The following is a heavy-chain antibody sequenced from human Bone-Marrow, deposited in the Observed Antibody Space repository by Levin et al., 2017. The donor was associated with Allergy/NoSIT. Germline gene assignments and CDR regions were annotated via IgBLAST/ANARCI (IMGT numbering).Heavy chain of an antibody. CDR3: ARNWNWGWGDDY. J-gene: IGHJ4*02. D-gene: IGHD7-27*01. CDR1: GFIFSMYG. V-gene: IGHV3-48*02. Sequence: GGSLRLSCAASGFIFSMYGMNWVRQAPGKGPEWVSYMSGSGSSINYSDSVKGRFIISRDNAKNSLYLQMNSLRDEDTAVYYCARNWNWGWGDDYWGQGTLVAVAS. CDR2: MSGSGSSI.